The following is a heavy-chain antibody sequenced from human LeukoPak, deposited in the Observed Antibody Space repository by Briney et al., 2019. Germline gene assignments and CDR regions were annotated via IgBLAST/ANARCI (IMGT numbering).Heavy chain of an antibody. CDR1: GYTFTGYY. CDR2: INPKSGGT. CDR3: ARGSSKYVFGYYMDV. J-gene: IGHJ6*03. V-gene: IGHV1-2*02. Sequence: ASGKVSCKASGYTFTGYYIHWVRQAPGQGLEWVGWINPKSGGTNYAQKFLDRVTMTTDMSISTAYMELIRLRSRDTAVYFCARGSSKYVFGYYMDVWGKGTTIIVSS. D-gene: IGHD4-11*01.